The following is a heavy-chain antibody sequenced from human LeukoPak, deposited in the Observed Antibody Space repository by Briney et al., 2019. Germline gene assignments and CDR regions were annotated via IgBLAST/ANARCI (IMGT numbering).Heavy chain of an antibody. CDR2: TKNKANSYTI. Sequence: GGSLRLSCAASGFTFSDHYMDWVRQAPGKGLEWVGRTKNKANSYTIEYAASVKGRFTISRDDSKNSLYLQRNSLKTEDTAVYYCARDKVGAYFDSWGQGTLVTVSS. V-gene: IGHV3-72*01. J-gene: IGHJ4*02. CDR1: GFTFSDHY. D-gene: IGHD1-26*01. CDR3: ARDKVGAYFDS.